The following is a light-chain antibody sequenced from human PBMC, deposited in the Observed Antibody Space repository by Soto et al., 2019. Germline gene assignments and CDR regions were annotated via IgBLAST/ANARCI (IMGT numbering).Light chain of an antibody. Sequence: EIVLTQSPGTLSLSPGERATLSCRASQSVSSTYLAWYQQKPGQAPRLLIYAASRRATGIPDRFSGSGSGTDFTLTVSRLEPEDLAVYYCQQYESSPTSFGGGTKVEIK. CDR3: QQYESSPTS. CDR2: AAS. V-gene: IGKV3-20*01. J-gene: IGKJ4*02. CDR1: QSVSSTY.